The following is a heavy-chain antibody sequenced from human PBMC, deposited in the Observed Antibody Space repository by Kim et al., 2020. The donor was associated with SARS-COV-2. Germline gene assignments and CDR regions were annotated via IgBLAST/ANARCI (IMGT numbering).Heavy chain of an antibody. Sequence: SETLSLTCTVSGGSISSSSYYWGWIRQPPGKGLEWFGSIYYSGSTYYNPSLKSRVTISATTSKNQFSLKLISVTAADTAVYYCANHLLRYFDWLLSNWYFDLWGRGTLVTVSS. CDR2: IYYSGST. CDR1: GGSISSSSYY. J-gene: IGHJ2*01. D-gene: IGHD3-9*01. CDR3: ANHLLRYFDWLLSNWYFDL. V-gene: IGHV4-39*01.